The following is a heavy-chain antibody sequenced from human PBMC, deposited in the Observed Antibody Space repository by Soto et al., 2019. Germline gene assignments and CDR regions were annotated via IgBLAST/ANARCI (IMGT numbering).Heavy chain of an antibody. V-gene: IGHV3-53*01. CDR1: GFSVSSTY. J-gene: IGHJ4*02. Sequence: EVQLVESGGDLILPGGSLRLSCAASGFSVSSTYMNWVRQAPGKGLEWVSVIYSGGSASYADSVKGRFTISRDNSKNTVYLQMSNMRADDTGVYYWARGEEWGWRHYFDLWGQGTLVTVSS. D-gene: IGHD3-3*01. CDR3: ARGEEWGWRHYFDL. CDR2: IYSGGSA.